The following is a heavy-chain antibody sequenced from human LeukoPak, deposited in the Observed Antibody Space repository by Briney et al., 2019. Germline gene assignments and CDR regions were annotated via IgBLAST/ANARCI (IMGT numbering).Heavy chain of an antibody. CDR1: GFTFSSYW. CDR3: ARDLLVGGSGYHY. V-gene: IGHV3-7*01. CDR2: IKQDGSEK. J-gene: IGHJ4*02. D-gene: IGHD3-22*01. Sequence: SGGSLRLSCAASGFTFSSYWMSWVRQAPGKGLEWVANIKQDGSEKYYVDSVKGRFTISRDNAKNSLYLQMNSLRAEDTAVYYCARDLLVGGSGYHYWGQGTLVTVSS.